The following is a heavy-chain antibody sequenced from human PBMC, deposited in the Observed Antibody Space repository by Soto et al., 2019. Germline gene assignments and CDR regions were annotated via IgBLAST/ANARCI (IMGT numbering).Heavy chain of an antibody. V-gene: IGHV3-23*01. CDR2: ISGSGGST. Sequence: GGSLRLSCAASGFTFSSYAMSWVRQAPGKGLEWVSAISGSGGSTYYADSVKGRFTISRDNSKNTLYLQMNSLRAEATAVYYCAKDRDGWYYFDYWGQGTLVTVSS. CDR1: GFTFSSYA. D-gene: IGHD6-19*01. J-gene: IGHJ4*02. CDR3: AKDRDGWYYFDY.